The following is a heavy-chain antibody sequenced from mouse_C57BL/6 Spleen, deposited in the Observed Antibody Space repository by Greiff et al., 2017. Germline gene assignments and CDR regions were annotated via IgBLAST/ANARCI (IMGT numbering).Heavy chain of an antibody. Sequence: VQLQQSGAELVKPGASVKLSCKASGYTFTSYGMHWVKQRPGQGLEWIGVIDPSDGYTNYNHKFKGQATLTVDTSSSTAYMQLSSLTSEDSAVYYCARWGGYSSFADWGPGTSVTVSS. J-gene: IGHJ1*01. D-gene: IGHD2-14*01. CDR2: IDPSDGYT. V-gene: IGHV1-69*02. CDR3: ARWGGYSSFAD. CDR1: GYTFTSYG.